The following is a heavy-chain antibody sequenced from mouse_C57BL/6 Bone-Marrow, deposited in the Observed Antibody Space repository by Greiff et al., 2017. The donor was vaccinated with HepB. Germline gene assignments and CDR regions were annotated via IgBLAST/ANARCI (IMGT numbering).Heavy chain of an antibody. J-gene: IGHJ2*01. V-gene: IGHV1-80*01. CDR2: IYPGDGDT. Sequence: VKLQESGAELVKPGASVKISCKASGYAFSSYWMNWVKQRPGKGLEWIGQIYPGDGDTNYNGKFKGKATLTADKSSSTAYMKLSSLTSEDSAVYFCARHYGSSPHYFDYWGQGTTLTVSS. D-gene: IGHD1-1*01. CDR3: ARHYGSSPHYFDY. CDR1: GYAFSSYW.